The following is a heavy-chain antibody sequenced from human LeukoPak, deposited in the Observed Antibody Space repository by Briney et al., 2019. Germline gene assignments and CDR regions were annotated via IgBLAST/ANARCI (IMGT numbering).Heavy chain of an antibody. D-gene: IGHD3-16*01. Sequence: GGSLRLSCAASGFTFSSYGMHWVRQAPGKGLDWVAVISYDGSHKYYADSVQGRFTISRDNSKNTLYLQMTSVRAEDTAVYYCAKGQFPHILTVGGFGYWGQGTLVTVSS. CDR1: GFTFSSYG. CDR2: ISYDGSHK. V-gene: IGHV3-30*18. J-gene: IGHJ4*01. CDR3: AKGQFPHILTVGGFGY.